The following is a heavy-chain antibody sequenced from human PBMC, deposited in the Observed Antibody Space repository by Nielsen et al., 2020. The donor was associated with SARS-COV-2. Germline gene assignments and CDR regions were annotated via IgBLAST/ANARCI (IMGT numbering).Heavy chain of an antibody. CDR2: THRIGNT. Sequence: SETLSLTCTVSGDSISSYYWTWIRQPPGKGLEWIGNTHRIGNTNYNPSLKSRVTISLLTSKGQFSLKLSSVTAADTAVYYCVKGPLNTAAGLYWGQGTPVTVSS. CDR1: GDSISSYY. CDR3: VKGPLNTAAGLY. J-gene: IGHJ4*02. D-gene: IGHD6-13*01. V-gene: IGHV4-59*01.